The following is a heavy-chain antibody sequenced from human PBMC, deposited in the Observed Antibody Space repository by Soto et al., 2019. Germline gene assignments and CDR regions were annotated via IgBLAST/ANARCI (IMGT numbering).Heavy chain of an antibody. CDR1: GLTFSNYA. CDR2: ISGSGART. J-gene: IGHJ5*02. Sequence: ASLRLSYAASGLTFSNYAMNWDRQASGKGLEWGSAISGSGARTYYADSVKGKFTIARDNPENTLYLQMSSLRAEDTAVYFCARSPSVFLVPSSRGGNNWFDPWGQGTLVTVSS. V-gene: IGHV3-23*01. CDR3: ARSPSVFLVPSSRGGNNWFDP. D-gene: IGHD2-2*01.